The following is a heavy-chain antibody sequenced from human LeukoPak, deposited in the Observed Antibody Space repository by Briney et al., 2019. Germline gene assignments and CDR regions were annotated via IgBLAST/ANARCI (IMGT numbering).Heavy chain of an antibody. CDR1: GYTFTSYD. D-gene: IGHD1-26*01. CDR2: MNPNSGAT. V-gene: IGHV1-8*01. CDR3: ARDPGGYFYFDY. J-gene: IGHJ4*02. Sequence: GASVKVSCKASGYTFTSYDINWLRQATGQGPEWMGWMNPNSGATGYAQKFQGRVTMTRDTSTSAVYMELTSLRSEDTAVYYCARDPGGYFYFDYWGQGTLVTVSS.